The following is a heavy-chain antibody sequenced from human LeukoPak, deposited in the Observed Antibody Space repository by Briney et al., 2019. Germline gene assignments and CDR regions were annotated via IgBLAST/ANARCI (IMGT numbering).Heavy chain of an antibody. CDR2: IYYSGLT. CDR3: ARMDKGIKATFFDS. V-gene: IGHV4-59*08. Sequence: PSETLSLTGAVSGGSITYYYWSWIRQPPGKGLEWIGYIYYSGLTYYNPSLKSRVTISRDTSKNEFSLRLNSVTAADTAVYFCARMDKGIKATFFDSWGQGTLVSVSS. CDR1: GGSITYYY. J-gene: IGHJ4*02. D-gene: IGHD5-18*01.